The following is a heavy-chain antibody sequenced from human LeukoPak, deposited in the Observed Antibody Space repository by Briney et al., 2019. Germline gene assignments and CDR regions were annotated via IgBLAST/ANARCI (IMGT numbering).Heavy chain of an antibody. J-gene: IGHJ4*02. Sequence: XGSLRLSCAASGFTFRSYTMHWVRQAPGKGLEWVAVISYDGDQKYYADSVKGRLTISRDNSKNTLYLEMNSLRAEDTAIYYCAKDRVKELSFYCFDCWGQGTLVTVSS. V-gene: IGHV3-30*04. CDR2: ISYDGDQK. CDR3: AKDRVKELSFYCFDC. CDR1: GFTFRSYT. D-gene: IGHD1-7*01.